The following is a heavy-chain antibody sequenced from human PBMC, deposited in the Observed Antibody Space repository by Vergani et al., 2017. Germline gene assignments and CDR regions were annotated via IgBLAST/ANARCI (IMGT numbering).Heavy chain of an antibody. CDR1: GYTFTSYD. J-gene: IGHJ4*02. CDR2: MNPNSGNT. CDR3: ARGPGIVAQWLAVYFDY. V-gene: IGHV1-8*01. D-gene: IGHD6-19*01. Sequence: QVQLVQSGAEVKKPGASVKVSCKASGYTFTSYDINWVRQATGQGLEWMGWMNPNSGNTGYAQKFQGRVIMTRNTSISTAYMELSSLRSEDTAVYYCARGPGIVAQWLAVYFDYWGQGTLVTVSS.